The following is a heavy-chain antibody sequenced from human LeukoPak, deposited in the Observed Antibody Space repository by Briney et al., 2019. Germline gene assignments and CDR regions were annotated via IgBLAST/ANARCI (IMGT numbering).Heavy chain of an antibody. CDR2: IKEDGSEK. D-gene: IGHD3-22*01. V-gene: IGHV3-7*01. CDR1: GLTFNTYW. Sequence: GGSLRLSCAVSGLTFNTYWMSWVRQAPGKGLEWVANIKEDGSEKHNGDSVRGRFTISRDNAKNSLYLRMNSLRAEDTALYFCARDTYDSSGYHFYYMDVWGKGTTVTVSS. J-gene: IGHJ6*03. CDR3: ARDTYDSSGYHFYYMDV.